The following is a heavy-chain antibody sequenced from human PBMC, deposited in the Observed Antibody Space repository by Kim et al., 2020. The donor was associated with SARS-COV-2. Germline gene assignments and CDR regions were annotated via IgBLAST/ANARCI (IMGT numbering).Heavy chain of an antibody. CDR3: ARAVVVNYFDY. CDR1: GGSFSSGCYY. Sequence: SETLSLTCTVSGGSFSSGCYYWSWIRQHPGKGRDGIGNIYYSGSTYYNPSLKSRVTISVDTSKNQFSLKLSSVTAAATAVYYCARAVVVNYFDYWGQGTLVTVSS. J-gene: IGHJ4*02. CDR2: IYYSGST. D-gene: IGHD2-15*01. V-gene: IGHV4-31*03.